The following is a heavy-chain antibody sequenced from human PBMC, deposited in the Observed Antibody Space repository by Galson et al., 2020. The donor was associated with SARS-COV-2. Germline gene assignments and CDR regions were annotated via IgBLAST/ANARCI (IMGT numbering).Heavy chain of an antibody. V-gene: IGHV3-53*05. CDR2: IYIDGNT. D-gene: IGHD6-13*01. J-gene: IGHJ6*02. CDR3: ATSTWPPRVVGMDV. Sequence: QLGESLKISCEASGFIVSSNYMSWVRQAPGRGLEWVSVIYIDGNTYYADSVKGRFTTSRDSSKNTLFLQIKSLRHDDTGVYYCATSTWPPRVVGMDVWGQGTTVTVAS. CDR1: GFIVSSNY.